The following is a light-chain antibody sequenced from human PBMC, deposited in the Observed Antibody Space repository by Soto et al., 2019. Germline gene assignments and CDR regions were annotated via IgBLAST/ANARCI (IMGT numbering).Light chain of an antibody. V-gene: IGKV3-15*01. J-gene: IGKJ1*01. Sequence: EIVMTQSPATLSVSPGERATLSCRASQSVSSNLAWYQQKPGQAPRLLIYGASTRATGIPARFSGNGSGTVVNLTVGKPQNEAFAVYDWQQSNNSPRTFDKGTKVEIK. CDR2: GAS. CDR3: QQSNNSPRT. CDR1: QSVSSN.